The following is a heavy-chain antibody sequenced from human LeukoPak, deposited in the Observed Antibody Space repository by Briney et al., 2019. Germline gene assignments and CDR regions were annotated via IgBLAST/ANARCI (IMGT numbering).Heavy chain of an antibody. CDR1: GYTFTGYY. CDR3: ARVTGHSYDNWFDP. J-gene: IGHJ5*02. D-gene: IGHD5-18*01. Sequence: ASVKVSCKASGYTFTGYYMHWVRQAPGQGLEWMGWINTNTGNPTYAQGFTGRFVFSLDTSVSTAYLQISSLKAEDTAVYYCARVTGHSYDNWFDPWGQGTLVTVSS. V-gene: IGHV7-4-1*02. CDR2: INTNTGNP.